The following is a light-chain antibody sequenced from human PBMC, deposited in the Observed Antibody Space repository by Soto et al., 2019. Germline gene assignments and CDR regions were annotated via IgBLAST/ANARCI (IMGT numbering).Light chain of an antibody. CDR3: MQPLQSPLHT. CDR1: QSLLHCNGYNY. Sequence: DIVMTQSPLSLPVTPGEPASISCRSSQSLLHCNGYNYLDWCLQKPGQSPQLLIYLGSNRASGVPDRFSGSGSGTDFTLKISRVEAEDVGVCYCMQPLQSPLHTFGQGTKLEI. J-gene: IGKJ2*01. V-gene: IGKV2-28*01. CDR2: LGS.